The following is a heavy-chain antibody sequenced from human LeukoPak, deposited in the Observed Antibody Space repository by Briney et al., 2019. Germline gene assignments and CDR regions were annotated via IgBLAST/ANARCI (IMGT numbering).Heavy chain of an antibody. V-gene: IGHV3-48*03. Sequence: GGSLRLSCAASGFTFSSYEMNWVRQAPGKGLEWVSYISSSGSTIYYADSVKGRFTISRDNAKNSLYLQMNSLRAEDTAVYYCARDGEDGYYDYVWGSYRSWYFDYWGQGTLVTVSS. D-gene: IGHD3-16*02. CDR2: ISSSGSTI. CDR3: ARDGEDGYYDYVWGSYRSWYFDY. J-gene: IGHJ4*02. CDR1: GFTFSSYE.